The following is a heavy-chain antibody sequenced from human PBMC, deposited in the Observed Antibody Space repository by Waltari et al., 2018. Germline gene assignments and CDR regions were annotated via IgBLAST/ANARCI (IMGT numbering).Heavy chain of an antibody. CDR3: ARDPWFDS. CDR1: GASVGSGNYF. Sequence: QVQLQESGPGLVKPSQTLSLTCTVSGASVGSGNYFWTWIRQPAGKGLEWIGHIDSRGSTTYNSALKRRAIISLDKSKNQSSLTLNSVTAADTAVYFCARDPWFDSWGQGTLVIVSS. CDR2: IDSRGST. V-gene: IGHV4-61*09. J-gene: IGHJ5*01.